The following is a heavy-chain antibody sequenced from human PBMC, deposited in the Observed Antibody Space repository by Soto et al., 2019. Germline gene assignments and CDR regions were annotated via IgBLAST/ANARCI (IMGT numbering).Heavy chain of an antibody. CDR2: IRSRADSYAT. CDR3: SRVITTTTSYAFDI. J-gene: IGHJ3*02. Sequence: EVQLVESGGGLVQPGGSLKLSCAASGFSFSGSAIHCVRQASGKGLEWVGRIRSRADSYATSYTASVKGRVTVSRDDSQKTAYLQMSNLKAEDTAVYYCSRVITTTTSYAFDIWGQGTLVTVSS. V-gene: IGHV3-73*01. D-gene: IGHD1-20*01. CDR1: GFSFSGSA.